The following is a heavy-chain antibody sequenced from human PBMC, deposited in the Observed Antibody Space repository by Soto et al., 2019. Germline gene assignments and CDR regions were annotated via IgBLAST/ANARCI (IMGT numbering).Heavy chain of an antibody. J-gene: IGHJ4*02. CDR2: ISSSTSDT. Sequence: WGSLRLSCAASGFTFSDYYMSWIRQAPGKGLEWVSYISSSTSDTNSADSVKGRFTISRDNAKNSVYLQMNSLRAEDTAVYYCARVRGSHYFEYWGQGTLVIVSP. CDR3: ARVRGSHYFEY. CDR1: GFTFSDYY. D-gene: IGHD3-10*01. V-gene: IGHV3-11*06.